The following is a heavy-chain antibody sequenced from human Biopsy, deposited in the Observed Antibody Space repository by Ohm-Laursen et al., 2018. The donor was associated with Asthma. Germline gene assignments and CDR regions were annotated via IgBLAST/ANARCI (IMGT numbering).Heavy chain of an antibody. CDR2: ISNDGANK. Sequence: SLRLSCAASGFTFSSYGMVWVRLAPGKGLEWVVLISNDGANKLYADSVQGRFTISRDNSKNTLYLQMHSLKIEDTAVYFCARQVKSTVFGVSYKKFDFWGQGTLVAVSS. V-gene: IGHV3-30*03. D-gene: IGHD3-3*01. CDR1: GFTFSSYG. CDR3: ARQVKSTVFGVSYKKFDF. J-gene: IGHJ4*02.